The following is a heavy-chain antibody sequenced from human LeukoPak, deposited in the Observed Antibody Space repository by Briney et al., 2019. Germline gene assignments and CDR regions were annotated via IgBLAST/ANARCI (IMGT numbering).Heavy chain of an antibody. CDR3: AKDLITMVRGVTYYFDY. D-gene: IGHD3-10*01. J-gene: IGHJ4*02. CDR2: ISSSSSYI. CDR1: GFTFSSYS. V-gene: IGHV3-21*04. Sequence: GGSLRLSCAASGFTFSSYSMNWVRQAPGKGLEWVSSISSSSSYIYYADSVKGRFTISRDNSKNTLYLQMNSLRAEDTAVYYRAKDLITMVRGVTYYFDYWGQGTLVTVSS.